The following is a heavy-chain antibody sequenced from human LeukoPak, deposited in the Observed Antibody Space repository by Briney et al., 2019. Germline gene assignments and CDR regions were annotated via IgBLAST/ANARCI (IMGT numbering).Heavy chain of an antibody. D-gene: IGHD3-10*01. CDR1: GGSISSYY. V-gene: IGHV4-59*01. J-gene: IGHJ4*02. CDR3: AREGWYYGSGVDY. CDR2: IYYSGST. Sequence: SETLSLTCTVSGGSISSYYRSWIRQPPGKGLEWIGYIYYSGSTNYNPSLKSRVTISVGTSKNQFSLKLSSVTAADTAVYYCAREGWYYGSGVDYWGQGTLVTVSS.